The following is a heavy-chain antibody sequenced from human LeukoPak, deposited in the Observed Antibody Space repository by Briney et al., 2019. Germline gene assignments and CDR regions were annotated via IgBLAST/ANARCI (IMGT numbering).Heavy chain of an antibody. V-gene: IGHV1-3*01. D-gene: IGHD6-19*01. J-gene: IGHJ1*01. CDR3: ARYSSASEEYFQH. CDR2: INGGNGNT. CDR1: GYTFTSYA. Sequence: ASVKVSCKASGYTFTSYAMHWVRQAPGQRLEWMGWINGGNGNTKYSQKFQGRVTITRDTSASTAYMELSSLRSGDTAVYYCARYSSASEEYFQHWGQGTLVTVSS.